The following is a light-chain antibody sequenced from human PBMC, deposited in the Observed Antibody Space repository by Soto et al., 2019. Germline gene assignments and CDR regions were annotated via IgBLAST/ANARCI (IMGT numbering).Light chain of an antibody. CDR2: AAS. J-gene: IGKJ3*01. Sequence: MTQSPSFLSSSLGGTDTITGPASQDIRSWLAWYQQKPGKAPNLLIYAASILRSGVPARFSGSGSGTDFTLTISSLEPEDFAVYYSQQRGSWPLTFGHGTKVDIK. V-gene: IGKV1-12*01. CDR3: QQRGSWPLT. CDR1: QDIRSW.